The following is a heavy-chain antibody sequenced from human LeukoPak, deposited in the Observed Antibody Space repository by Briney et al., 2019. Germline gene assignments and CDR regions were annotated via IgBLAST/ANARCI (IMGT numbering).Heavy chain of an antibody. V-gene: IGHV3-7*01. CDR3: ARTIRGY. Sequence: LSGGSLRLSCAASGFTFSNYWMSWVRQAPGKGLEWVANIKEDGSEKYYVDSVKGRFTISRDNAKNSLYLQMNSPRAEDTAVYYCARTIRGYWGQGTLVTVSS. CDR2: IKEDGSEK. J-gene: IGHJ4*02. CDR1: GFTFSNYW. D-gene: IGHD3-10*01.